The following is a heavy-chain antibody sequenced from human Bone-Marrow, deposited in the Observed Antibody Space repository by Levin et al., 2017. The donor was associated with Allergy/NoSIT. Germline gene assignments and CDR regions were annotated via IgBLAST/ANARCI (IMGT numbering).Heavy chain of an antibody. CDR1: GYTFTGYY. CDR2: INPNSGGT. Sequence: ASVKVSCKASGYTFTGYYMHWVRQAPGQGLEWMGWINPNSGGTNYAQKFQGRVTMTRDTSISTAYMELSRLRSDDTAVYYCARGTAGILDCSSTSCHPSVFDYWGQGTLVTVSS. D-gene: IGHD2-2*01. CDR3: ARGTAGILDCSSTSCHPSVFDY. V-gene: IGHV1-2*02. J-gene: IGHJ4*02.